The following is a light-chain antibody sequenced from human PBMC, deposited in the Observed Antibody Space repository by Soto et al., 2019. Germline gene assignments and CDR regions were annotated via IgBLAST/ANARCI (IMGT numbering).Light chain of an antibody. V-gene: IGKV1-5*03. CDR2: KAS. CDR1: QSISSW. CDR3: QQYNSYLT. Sequence: DIQMTQSPSTLSASVGDRVTITCRASQSISSWLAWYQQKPGKAPKLLIYKASSLKSGVPSRFSGSGSGTEFTLTISSLQPDDFATYYCQQYNSYLTFGPGTKVDIK. J-gene: IGKJ3*01.